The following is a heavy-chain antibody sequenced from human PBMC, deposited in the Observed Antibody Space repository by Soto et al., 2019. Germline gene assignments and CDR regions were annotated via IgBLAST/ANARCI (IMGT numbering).Heavy chain of an antibody. CDR1: GGSVSSDTYY. Sequence: PSETLSLTCTVSGGSVSSDTYYWGWIRQPPGTGLEWIGAIYYSGSMFYNPSLKSRVAMSVDTSKNQFSLMLSSVSAADTAVYDCVRHEQWIIRASWGQGTQVNVSS. CDR2: IYYSGSM. CDR3: VRHEQWIIRAS. V-gene: IGHV4-39*01. J-gene: IGHJ5*02. D-gene: IGHD6-19*01.